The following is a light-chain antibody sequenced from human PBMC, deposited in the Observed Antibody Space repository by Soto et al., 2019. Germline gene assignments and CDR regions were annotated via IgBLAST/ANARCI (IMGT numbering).Light chain of an antibody. J-gene: IGKJ4*01. CDR3: QQYGSPLLT. CDR2: GAS. CDR1: QSVSSSY. Sequence: EIVLTQSPGTPSLSPGERATLSCRASQSVSSSYLAWYQQKPGQSPRILIYGASSRATDIPDRFSGSGSGTDFTLTISRLGPEDFAVYYCQQYGSPLLTFGGGTKVDIK. V-gene: IGKV3-20*01.